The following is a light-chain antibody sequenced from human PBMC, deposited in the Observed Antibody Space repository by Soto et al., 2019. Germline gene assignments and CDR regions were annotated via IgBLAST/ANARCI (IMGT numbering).Light chain of an antibody. Sequence: IGMTEAPRSLSVAPGGPASSSWKSSESLLHSDGKTYLYWYLQKPGQPPHLLIYELSNRFSGVPDKFSGSGSGTDFTLKISRVEAEDVGVYYCMQSIQVPITFGQGTRLEIK. J-gene: IGKJ5*01. CDR3: MQSIQVPIT. CDR2: ELS. CDR1: ESLLHSDGKTY. V-gene: IGKV2D-29*01.